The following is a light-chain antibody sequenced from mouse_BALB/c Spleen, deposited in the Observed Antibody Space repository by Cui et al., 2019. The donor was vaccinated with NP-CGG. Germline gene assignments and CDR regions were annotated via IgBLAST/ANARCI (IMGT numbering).Light chain of an antibody. V-gene: IGLV1*01. CDR2: GTN. J-gene: IGLJ1*01. CDR1: IGAVTTSNY. CDR3: ALWYSNHWV. Sequence: QAVVTQEPALTTSPGETVTLTCRSSIGAVTTSNYCNWVQEKPDHLFTGLIGGTNNRAPGVPARFSGSLIGDKAALTITGAQTEDEAIYFCALWYSNHWVFGGGTKLTVL.